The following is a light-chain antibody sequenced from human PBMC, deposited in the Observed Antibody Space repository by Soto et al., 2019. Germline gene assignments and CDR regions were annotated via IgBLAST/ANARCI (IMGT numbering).Light chain of an antibody. V-gene: IGKV3-11*01. Sequence: DIVLTQSPATLALSPCERATLSCRASQSVSSYLAWYQQKPGQAPRLLISDATNRATGIPARFSGSGSGTDFTLTIDSLEPEDFAVYYCQQRINWPLTFGGGTKVDI. CDR1: QSVSSY. J-gene: IGKJ4*01. CDR2: DAT. CDR3: QQRINWPLT.